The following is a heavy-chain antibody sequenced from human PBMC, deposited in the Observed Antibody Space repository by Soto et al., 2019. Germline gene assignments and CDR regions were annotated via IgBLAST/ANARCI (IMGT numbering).Heavy chain of an antibody. CDR2: IYYRGTT. CDR3: ARVFRPMYYFDY. V-gene: IGHV4-30-4*01. J-gene: IGHJ4*02. D-gene: IGHD2-21*01. CDR1: GGSISSGDYY. Sequence: SETLSLTCTVSGGSISSGDYYWSWIRQPPGKGLEWIGYIYYRGTTYYKQSLKSRVTKSEETSKNQFSLKLSSVTTADTAVYYCARVFRPMYYFDYWGQGTLVTVSS.